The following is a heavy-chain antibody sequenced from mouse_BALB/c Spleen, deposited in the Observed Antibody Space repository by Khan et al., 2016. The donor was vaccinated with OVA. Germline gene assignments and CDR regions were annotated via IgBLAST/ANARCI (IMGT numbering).Heavy chain of an antibody. V-gene: IGHV1-9*01. J-gene: IGHJ3*01. CDR3: ARGNYLVSTYWFCY. CDR1: GYTFSSYW. Sequence: VQLQQSGAELMKPGASVKISCKPTGYTFSSYWIEWVKQRPGHGLEWIGEILPGSNSTNYNERFQGKATITADTSSNTAYMQLSSLTSEDAAIYYCARGNYLVSTYWFCYWCQGTLVTVGA. D-gene: IGHD1-1*01. CDR2: ILPGSNST.